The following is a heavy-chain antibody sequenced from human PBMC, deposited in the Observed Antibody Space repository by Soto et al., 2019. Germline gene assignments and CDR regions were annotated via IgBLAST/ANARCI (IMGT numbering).Heavy chain of an antibody. V-gene: IGHV3-23*01. CDR3: AKIPHSSSWYLDAFDI. J-gene: IGHJ3*02. CDR2: ISGSGGST. CDR1: GFTFSSYA. Sequence: EVQLLESGGGLVQPGGSLRLSCAASGFTFSSYAMSWVRQAPGKGLEWVSAISGSGGSTYYADSVKGRFTISRDNSKDPLYLQMTSLRGEDTAVYYCAKIPHSSSWYLDAFDIWGQGTMVTVSS. D-gene: IGHD6-13*01.